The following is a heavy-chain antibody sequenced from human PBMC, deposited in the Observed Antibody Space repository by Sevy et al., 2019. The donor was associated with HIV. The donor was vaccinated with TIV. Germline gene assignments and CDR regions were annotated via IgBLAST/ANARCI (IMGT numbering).Heavy chain of an antibody. CDR1: GGSFSGYY. J-gene: IGHJ4*02. CDR3: ARVRYCTNGVCSGTDY. CDR2: INHSGST. V-gene: IGHV4-34*01. D-gene: IGHD2-8*01. Sequence: SETLSLTCAVYGGSFSGYYWSWIRQPPGKGLEWIGEINHSGSTNYNPSLKSRVTISVDTSKNQFSLKLSFVTAADTAVYYCARVRYCTNGVCSGTDYWGQGTLVTVSS.